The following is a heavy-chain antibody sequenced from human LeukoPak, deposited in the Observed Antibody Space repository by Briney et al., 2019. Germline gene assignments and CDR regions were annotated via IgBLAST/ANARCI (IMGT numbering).Heavy chain of an antibody. CDR3: ARAWGHISLWFGDRIIGSGWFDP. CDR2: INHSGST. D-gene: IGHD3-10*01. Sequence: SETLSLTCAVYGGSFSGYYWSWIRQPPGKGLEWIGEINHSGSTNYNPSLKSRVTISVDTSKNQFSLKLSSVTAADTAVYYCARAWGHISLWFGDRIIGSGWFDPWGQGTLVTVSS. V-gene: IGHV4-34*01. J-gene: IGHJ5*02. CDR1: GGSFSGYY.